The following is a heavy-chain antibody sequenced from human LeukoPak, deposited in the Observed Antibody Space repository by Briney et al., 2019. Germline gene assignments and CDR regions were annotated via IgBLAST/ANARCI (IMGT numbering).Heavy chain of an antibody. CDR1: GFTFSRSW. J-gene: IGHJ4*02. V-gene: IGHV3-7*01. D-gene: IGHD1-26*01. Sequence: QSGGSLRLSCAASGFTFSRSWMHWVRQAPGKGLEWVASIKEDGSEKYYVDSVKGRFTISRDNAKNSLYLQMNSLRAEDTAVYYCAKDEVGGHFEYWGQGTLVTVSS. CDR2: IKEDGSEK. CDR3: AKDEVGGHFEY.